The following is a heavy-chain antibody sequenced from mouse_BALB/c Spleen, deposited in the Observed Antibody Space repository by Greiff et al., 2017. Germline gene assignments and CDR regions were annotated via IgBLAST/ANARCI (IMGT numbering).Heavy chain of an antibody. CDR3: ARGRYGYDAAYYAMDY. CDR1: GFTFSSYA. D-gene: IGHD2-2*01. V-gene: IGHV5-9-4*01. J-gene: IGHJ4*01. CDR2: ISSGGSYT. Sequence: EVQLVESGGGLVKPGGSLKLSCAASGFTFSSYAMSWVRQSPEKRLEWVAEISSGGSYTYYPDTVTGRFTISRDNAKNTLYLEMSSLRSEDTAMYYCARGRYGYDAAYYAMDYWGQGTSDTVSS.